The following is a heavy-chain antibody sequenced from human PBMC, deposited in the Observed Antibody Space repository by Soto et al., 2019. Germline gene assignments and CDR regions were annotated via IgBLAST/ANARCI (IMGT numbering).Heavy chain of an antibody. CDR3: AKGNDFWSGYSPLDY. Sequence: GSLRLSCAASGFTFSIYGMHWVRQAPGKGLEWVAVISYDGSNKYYADSVKGRFTISRDNSKNTLYLQMNSLRAEGTAVYYCAKGNDFWSGYSPLDYWGQGTLVTVSS. V-gene: IGHV3-30*18. J-gene: IGHJ4*02. CDR2: ISYDGSNK. D-gene: IGHD3-3*01. CDR1: GFTFSIYG.